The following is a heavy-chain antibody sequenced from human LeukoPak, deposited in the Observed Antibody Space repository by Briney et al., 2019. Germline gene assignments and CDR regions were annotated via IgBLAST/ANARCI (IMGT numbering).Heavy chain of an antibody. CDR2: IYYSGST. Sequence: SETLSLTCTVSGGSISSYHWSWIRQPPGKGLEWIGYIYYSGSTNYNPSLKSRVTISVDTSKNQFSLKLSSVTAADTAVYYCARQGFGYDSSGYLYWGQGTLVTVSS. CDR1: GGSISSYH. J-gene: IGHJ4*02. CDR3: ARQGFGYDSSGYLY. V-gene: IGHV4-59*01. D-gene: IGHD3-22*01.